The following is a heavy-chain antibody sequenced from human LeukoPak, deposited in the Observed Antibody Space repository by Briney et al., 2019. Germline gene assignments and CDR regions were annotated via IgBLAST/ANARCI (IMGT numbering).Heavy chain of an antibody. CDR3: AKGDGDYVDAFNI. J-gene: IGHJ3*02. V-gene: IGHV3-23*01. Sequence: GGSLRLSCAASGFTFSSYAMIWVRQAPGKGLEWVSAISGSGGSTYYADSVKGRFTISRDNSKNTLYLQMNSLRAEDTAVYYCAKGDGDYVDAFNIWGQGTMVTVSS. CDR2: ISGSGGST. CDR1: GFTFSSYA. D-gene: IGHD4-17*01.